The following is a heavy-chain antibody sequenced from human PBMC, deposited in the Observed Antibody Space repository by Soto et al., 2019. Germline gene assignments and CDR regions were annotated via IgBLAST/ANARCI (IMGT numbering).Heavy chain of an antibody. J-gene: IGHJ4*02. CDR3: ARSKYSISSFDY. CDR2: IYWDDDK. Sequence: GSGPTLVNPTQTLTLTCTFSGFSLSTDDVGVGWIRQPPGEALDWLAVIYWDDDKRYSPSLKSRLTITKDTSKNQVLLTMTNMDPVDAATYFCARSKYSISSFDYWGQGALVTSPQ. CDR1: GFSLSTDDVG. V-gene: IGHV2-5*02. D-gene: IGHD6-6*01.